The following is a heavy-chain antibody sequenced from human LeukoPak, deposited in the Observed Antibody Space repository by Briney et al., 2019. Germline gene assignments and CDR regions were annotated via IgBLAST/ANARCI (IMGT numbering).Heavy chain of an antibody. D-gene: IGHD3-10*02. V-gene: IGHV3-49*03. J-gene: IGHJ6*04. CDR3: AELGITMIGGV. CDR1: GFTFGDYA. CDR2: IRSKDYGGTI. Sequence: PGGSLRLSCTASGFTFGDYAMSWFRQAPGKGLEWVGFIRSKDYGGTIEYAASVKGRFTISRDNAKNSLYLQMNSLRAEDTAVYYCAELGITMIGGVWGKGTTVTISS.